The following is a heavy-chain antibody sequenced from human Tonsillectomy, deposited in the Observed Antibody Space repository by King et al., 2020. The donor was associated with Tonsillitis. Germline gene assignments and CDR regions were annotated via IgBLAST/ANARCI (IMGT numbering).Heavy chain of an antibody. D-gene: IGHD3-9*01. CDR1: GFTFSRYW. CDR2: INDDGSST. Sequence: DVQLVESGGGLVQPGGSLRLSCAASGFTFSRYWTHWVRQAPGKGLVWVSRINDDGSSTSYADSVKGRFTISRDNAKNTLYLQMNSLRAEDTAVYYCVRGNYDILTGYSWFDPWGQGTLVTVSS. CDR3: VRGNYDILTGYSWFDP. V-gene: IGHV3-74*01. J-gene: IGHJ5*02.